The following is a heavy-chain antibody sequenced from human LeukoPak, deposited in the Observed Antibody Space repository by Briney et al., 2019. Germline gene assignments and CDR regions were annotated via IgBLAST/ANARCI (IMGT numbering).Heavy chain of an antibody. J-gene: IGHJ4*02. D-gene: IGHD2-8*01. CDR2: IYYSGST. V-gene: IGHV4-39*01. CDR1: GGSISSSSYY. Sequence: SETLSLTCTVSGGSISSSSYYWGWIRQPPGKGLEWIGSIYYSGSTYCNPSLKSRVTISVDTSKNQFSLKLSSVTAADTAVYYCRRGCTNGVCPFDYWGQGTLVTVSS. CDR3: RRGCTNGVCPFDY.